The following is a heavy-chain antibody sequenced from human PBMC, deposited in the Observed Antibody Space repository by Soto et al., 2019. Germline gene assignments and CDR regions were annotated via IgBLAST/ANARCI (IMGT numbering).Heavy chain of an antibody. J-gene: IGHJ6*02. CDR3: ARDDAYCGGDCQNYCYYYGMDV. CDR1: GDSVSSNSAA. V-gene: IGHV6-1*01. Sequence: SQTLSLTCAISGDSVSSNSAAWNWIRQSPSRGLEWLGRTYYRSKWYNDYAVSVKSRITINPDTSKNQFSLQLNSVTPEDTAVYYCARDDAYCGGDCQNYCYYYGMDVWGQGTTVTVSS. CDR2: TYYRSKWYN. D-gene: IGHD2-21*02.